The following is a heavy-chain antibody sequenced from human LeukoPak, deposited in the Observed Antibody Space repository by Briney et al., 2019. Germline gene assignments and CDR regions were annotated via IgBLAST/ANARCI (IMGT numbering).Heavy chain of an antibody. J-gene: IGHJ4*02. V-gene: IGHV3-48*01. Sequence: PGGSLRLSCAASGFTFSTYSMTWVRQAPGKGLEWVSCISASDSTIYYADSVKGRFTISRDNAKNSLYLQMNSLRAEDTAVYYCARLNYGDYGFFGYWGQGTLVTVSS. CDR3: ARLNYGDYGFFGY. CDR1: GFTFSTYS. CDR2: ISASDSTI. D-gene: IGHD4-17*01.